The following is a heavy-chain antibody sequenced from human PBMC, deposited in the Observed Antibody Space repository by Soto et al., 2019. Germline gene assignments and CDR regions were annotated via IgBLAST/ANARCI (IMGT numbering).Heavy chain of an antibody. Sequence: GASVKVSSKASGYAFTGYYMHWVRQAPGQGLEWMGWINPNSGGTNYAQKFQGWVTMTRDTSISTAYMELSRLRSDDTAVYYCARETAAAGTVGIDYWGQGTLVTVSS. CDR1: GYAFTGYY. CDR3: ARETAAAGTVGIDY. V-gene: IGHV1-2*04. CDR2: INPNSGGT. J-gene: IGHJ4*02. D-gene: IGHD6-13*01.